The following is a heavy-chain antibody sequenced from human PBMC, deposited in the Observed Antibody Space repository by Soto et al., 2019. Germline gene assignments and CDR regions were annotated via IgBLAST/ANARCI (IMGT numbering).Heavy chain of an antibody. CDR1: GYTFFTYD. D-gene: IGHD5-12*01. V-gene: IGHV1-18*01. J-gene: IGHJ5*02. Sequence: QVHLVQSGVEVKTPGASVKVSCQASGYTFFTYDISWVRQAPGQGLKWMGWISTYSGDTKYAQKFQGRGTMTTDTSTTPAYLELRSLRSDDTAVYYCARHHGPTTSENWFDPWGQGTLVTVSS. CDR2: ISTYSGDT. CDR3: ARHHGPTTSENWFDP.